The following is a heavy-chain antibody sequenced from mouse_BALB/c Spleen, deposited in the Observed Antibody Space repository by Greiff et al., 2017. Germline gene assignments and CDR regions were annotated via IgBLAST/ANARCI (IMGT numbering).Heavy chain of an antibody. J-gene: IGHJ4*01. CDR2: ISNGGGST. Sequence: EVKVVESGGGLVQPGGSLKLSCAASGFTFSSYTMSWVRQTPEKRLEWVAYISNGGGSTYYPDTVKGRFTISRDNAKNTLYLQMSSLKSEDTAMYYCARHRNYGGYYAMDYWGQGTSVTVSS. CDR3: ARHRNYGGYYAMDY. V-gene: IGHV5-12-2*01. D-gene: IGHD2-1*01. CDR1: GFTFSSYT.